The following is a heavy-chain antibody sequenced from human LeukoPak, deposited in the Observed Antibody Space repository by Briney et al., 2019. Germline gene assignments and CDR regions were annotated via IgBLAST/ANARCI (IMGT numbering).Heavy chain of an antibody. D-gene: IGHD2-15*01. Sequence: ASVKVSCKASGYTFTDYYMHWVRQAPGQGLEWMGLINPNSGGTNYAQKFQGRVTMTRDTSISTAYMELSRLRSDDTAVYYCARLATRTRGYCSGGSCYSFDYWGQGTLVTVSS. CDR3: ARLATRTRGYCSGGSCYSFDY. V-gene: IGHV1-2*02. CDR1: GYTFTDYY. CDR2: INPNSGGT. J-gene: IGHJ4*02.